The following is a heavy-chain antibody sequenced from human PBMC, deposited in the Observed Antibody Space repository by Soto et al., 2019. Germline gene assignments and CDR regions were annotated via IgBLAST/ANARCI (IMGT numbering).Heavy chain of an antibody. CDR1: GFAISTGGYS. V-gene: IGHV4-30-2*03. Sequence: SESLSLTFAVSGFAISTGGYSWSWIRQPPGKGLEWIGYMYHSGSTYYNPSLKSRVTLSVDTSKNQFSLKLNSVTAADTAVYYCATSNWFDPWGQGTLVTVSS. J-gene: IGHJ5*02. CDR3: ATSNWFDP. CDR2: MYHSGST.